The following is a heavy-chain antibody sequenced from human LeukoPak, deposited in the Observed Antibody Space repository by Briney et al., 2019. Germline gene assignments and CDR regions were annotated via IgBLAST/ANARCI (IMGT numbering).Heavy chain of an antibody. CDR2: IHTSGNT. V-gene: IGHV4-61*02. CDR1: GDSMNSGSYY. Sequence: SQTLSHTRFLSGDSMNSGSYYWTWPRQPAGGGLEWFGRIHTSGNTNYSPSLKSRVTMSRDTSKNQFSLRLTSVTAADTAVYYCVRDWNGDYFDYWGQGTQVTVSS. J-gene: IGHJ4*02. CDR3: VRDWNGDYFDY. D-gene: IGHD1-1*01.